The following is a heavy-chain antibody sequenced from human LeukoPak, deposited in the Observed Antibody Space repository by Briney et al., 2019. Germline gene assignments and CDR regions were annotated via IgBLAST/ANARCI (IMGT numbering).Heavy chain of an antibody. CDR3: ARGLASGYPPIPFDY. V-gene: IGHV4-34*01. CDR1: GGPFSGYY. CDR2: ITYDGST. Sequence: SETLSLTCAVYGGPFSGYYWSWIRQPPGKGLEWIGEITYDGSTNCNPSLKSRVTISVDTSKIQFSLNLSSVTAADTAIYYCARGLASGYPPIPFDYWGQGTQVTVSS. D-gene: IGHD3-3*01. J-gene: IGHJ4*02.